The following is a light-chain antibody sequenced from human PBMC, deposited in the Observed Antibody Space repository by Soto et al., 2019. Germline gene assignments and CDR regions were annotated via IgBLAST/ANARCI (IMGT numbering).Light chain of an antibody. V-gene: IGLV2-23*01. CDR2: DGT. CDR3: CSYATYNMI. CDR1: SNDFGTYYF. Sequence: QSVLTQPASVSGSPGQSITISCTRTSNDFGTYYFVSWYQQHPDKAPKLIIYDGTERPSGVSNRFSGSKSGNTASLTISGLQAGDEAHYYCCSYATYNMILGGGTKLTVL. J-gene: IGLJ2*01.